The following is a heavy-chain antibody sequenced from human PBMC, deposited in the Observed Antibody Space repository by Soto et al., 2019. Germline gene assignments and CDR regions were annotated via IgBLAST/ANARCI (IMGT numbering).Heavy chain of an antibody. Sequence: CGSLRLSCAASGFTFSDHYMSWIRQAPGKGLEWLSYIGSSGTTIFYADSVKGRFTISRDNDKNSIYLEMNSLRAEDTAVYYCARDKYFDFWTNPLDVPYYYGMDVWGQGTTVTVSS. CDR2: IGSSGTTI. V-gene: IGHV3-11*01. CDR1: GFTFSDHY. J-gene: IGHJ6*02. CDR3: ARDKYFDFWTNPLDVPYYYGMDV. D-gene: IGHD3-3*01.